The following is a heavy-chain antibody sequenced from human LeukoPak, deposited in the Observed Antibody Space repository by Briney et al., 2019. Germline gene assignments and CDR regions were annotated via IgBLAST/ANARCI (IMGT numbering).Heavy chain of an antibody. CDR2: IIPILGIA. CDR1: GGTGSSYA. Sequence: ASVKVSCKCSGGTGSSYAISWVRHSPGQGLEWMGRIIPILGIANYAQKFQGRVTITADKSTSTAYMELSSLRSEDTAVYYCATPMGATLRPENDAFDIWGQGTMVTVSS. CDR3: ATPMGATLRPENDAFDI. D-gene: IGHD3-16*01. J-gene: IGHJ3*02. V-gene: IGHV1-69*04.